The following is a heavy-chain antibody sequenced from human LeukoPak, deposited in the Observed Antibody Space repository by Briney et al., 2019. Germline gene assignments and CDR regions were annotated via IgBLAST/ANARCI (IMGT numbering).Heavy chain of an antibody. V-gene: IGHV3-66*01. Sequence: QPGESLRLSCAASGFTLSTYWMSWVRQAPGKGLEWVSVIYSGGSTYYADSVKGRFTLSRDNSKNTLFLQMNSLRAEDTAVYYCAREPQGDSSGYDAFDIWGQGTMVTVSS. CDR1: GFTLSTYW. CDR2: IYSGGST. CDR3: AREPQGDSSGYDAFDI. J-gene: IGHJ3*02. D-gene: IGHD3-22*01.